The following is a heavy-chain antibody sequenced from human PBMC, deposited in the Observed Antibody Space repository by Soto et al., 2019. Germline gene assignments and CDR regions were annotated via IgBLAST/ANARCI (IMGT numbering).Heavy chain of an antibody. CDR2: ISAYNGNT. CDR3: ARWVAGAPTPYYFDY. V-gene: IGHV1-18*01. CDR1: GYTFTSYG. J-gene: IGHJ4*02. Sequence: QVQLVQSGAEVKKPGASVKVSCKASGYTFTSYGISWVRQAPGQGLEWMGWISAYNGNTNYAQKLRGRVTMTTDTSTSTAYMELRSLRSDDTAVYYCARWVAGAPTPYYFDYWGQGTLVTVSS. D-gene: IGHD6-19*01.